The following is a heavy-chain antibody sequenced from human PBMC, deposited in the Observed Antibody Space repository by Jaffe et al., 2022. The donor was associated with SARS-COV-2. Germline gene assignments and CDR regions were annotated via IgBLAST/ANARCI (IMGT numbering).Heavy chain of an antibody. CDR3: AREGKDWLTYHFGMDV. CDR2: IYTSGST. D-gene: IGHD3-9*01. J-gene: IGHJ6*02. Sequence: QVQLQESGPGLVKPSQTLSLTCTVSGGSVSSGSYYWSWIRQPAGKGLEWIGRIYTSGSTDYNPSLKSRVTISVDTSKNQFSLKLSSVTAADTAVYYCAREGKDWLTYHFGMDVWGQGTTVTVSS. V-gene: IGHV4-61*02. CDR1: GGSVSSGSYY.